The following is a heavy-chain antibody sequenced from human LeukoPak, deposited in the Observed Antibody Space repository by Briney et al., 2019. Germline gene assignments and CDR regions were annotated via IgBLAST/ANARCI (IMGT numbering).Heavy chain of an antibody. J-gene: IGHJ4*02. CDR1: GFTFSGYG. Sequence: GGSLRLSCAASGFTFSGYGMSWVRQAPGKGLEWVSAISGSGGSTYYADSVKGRFTISRDNSKNTLYLQMIRLRAEDTAIYYCAKVSPVGSGYYLDYWGQGTLVTVSS. D-gene: IGHD3-22*01. CDR3: AKVSPVGSGYYLDY. CDR2: ISGSGGST. V-gene: IGHV3-23*01.